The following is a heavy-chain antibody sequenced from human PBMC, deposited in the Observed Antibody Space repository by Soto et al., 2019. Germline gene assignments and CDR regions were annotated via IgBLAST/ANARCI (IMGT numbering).Heavy chain of an antibody. V-gene: IGHV3-33*01. J-gene: IGHJ4*02. CDR3: ARSFPYSWIGDADFDY. D-gene: IGHD2-21*01. CDR2: IWYDGSNK. Sequence: GGSLRLSCAASGFTFSSYGMHWVRQAPGKGLEWVAVIWYDGSNKYYADSVKGRFTISRDNSKNTLYLQMNSLRAEDTAVYYCARSFPYSWIGDADFDYWGQRTLVTVPS. CDR1: GFTFSSYG.